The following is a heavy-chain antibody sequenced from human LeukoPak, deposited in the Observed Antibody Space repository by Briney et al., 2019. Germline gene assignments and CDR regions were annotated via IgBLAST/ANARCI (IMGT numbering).Heavy chain of an antibody. V-gene: IGHV3-21*01. D-gene: IGHD2-15*01. CDR2: ISSSSYI. CDR1: GFTFSSYS. Sequence: GGSLRLSCAASGFTFSSYSMNWVRQAPGKGLEWVSSISSSSYIYYADSVKGRFTISRDNSKNTLYLQMNSLRAEDTAVYYCAKDFALLGYCSGGTCHAGDSWGQGTLVTVSS. J-gene: IGHJ4*02. CDR3: AKDFALLGYCSGGTCHAGDS.